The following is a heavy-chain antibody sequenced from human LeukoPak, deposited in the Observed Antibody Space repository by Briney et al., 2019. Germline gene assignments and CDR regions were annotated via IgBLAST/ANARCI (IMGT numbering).Heavy chain of an antibody. CDR1: GGSISSSSYY. J-gene: IGHJ5*02. D-gene: IGHD3-16*02. V-gene: IGHV4-39*07. CDR3: ARDRRAMITFGGVIAKPNWFDP. Sequence: SETLSLTCTVSGGSISSSSYYWGWIRQPPGKGLEWIGSIYYSGSTYYNPSLKSRVTISVDTSKNQLSLKLSSVTAADTAVYYCARDRRAMITFGGVIAKPNWFDPWGQGTLVTVSS. CDR2: IYYSGST.